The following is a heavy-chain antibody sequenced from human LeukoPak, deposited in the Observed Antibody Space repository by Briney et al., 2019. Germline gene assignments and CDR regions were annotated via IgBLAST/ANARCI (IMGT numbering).Heavy chain of an antibody. J-gene: IGHJ3*02. CDR1: GFTFSSYS. Sequence: PGGSLRLSCAASGFTFSSYSMNWVRQAPGKGLEWVSAISGSGGSTYYADSVKGRFTISRDNSKNTLYLQMNSLRAEDTAVYYCAKDSSSWYYAFDIWGQGTMVTVSS. CDR3: AKDSSSWYYAFDI. V-gene: IGHV3-23*01. D-gene: IGHD6-13*01. CDR2: ISGSGGST.